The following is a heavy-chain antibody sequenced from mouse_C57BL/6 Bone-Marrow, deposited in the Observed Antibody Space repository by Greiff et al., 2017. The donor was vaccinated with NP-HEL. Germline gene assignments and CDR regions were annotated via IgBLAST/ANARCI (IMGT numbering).Heavy chain of an antibody. CDR3: TSRITTVVDWYFDV. V-gene: IGHV14-4*01. CDR1: GFNIKDDY. CDR2: IDPENGDT. Sequence: VQLKESGAELVRPGASVKLSCTASGFNIKDDYMHWVKQRPEQGLEWIGWIDPENGDTEYASKFQGKATITADTSSNTAYLQLSSLTSEDTAVYYCTSRITTVVDWYFDVWGTGTTVTVSS. D-gene: IGHD1-1*01. J-gene: IGHJ1*03.